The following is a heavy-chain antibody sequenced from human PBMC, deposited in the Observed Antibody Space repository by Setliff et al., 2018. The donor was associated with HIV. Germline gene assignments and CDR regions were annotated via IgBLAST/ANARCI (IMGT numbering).Heavy chain of an antibody. CDR3: TRDLWGDDYYYNNMDV. Sequence: PSETLSLTCTVSGGSVRSSRYYWNWIRQTPGKGLEWIGRIYTRGNTNYNPSLRSRVTMSVDTSKNQFSLKVTSVTAADTAVYYCTRDLWGDDYYYNNMDVWGKGTTVTVSS. V-gene: IGHV4-61*01. CDR1: GGSVRSSRYY. J-gene: IGHJ6*03. CDR2: IYTRGNT. D-gene: IGHD2-21*02.